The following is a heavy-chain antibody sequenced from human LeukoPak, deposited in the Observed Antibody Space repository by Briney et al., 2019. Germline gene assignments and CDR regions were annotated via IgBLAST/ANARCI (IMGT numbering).Heavy chain of an antibody. CDR1: GGSISSSGSY. Sequence: PSETLSLTCTVSGGSISSSGSYWGWIRQPPGKGLEWIGNIYYSGTTYYNPSLKSRVTISVDTSKNQFSLKLSSVTAADTAVYYCARLPYYYSSGGPRYTFDIWGQGTMVTVFS. CDR3: ARLPYYYSSGGPRYTFDI. D-gene: IGHD3-10*01. V-gene: IGHV4-39*01. CDR2: IYYSGTT. J-gene: IGHJ3*02.